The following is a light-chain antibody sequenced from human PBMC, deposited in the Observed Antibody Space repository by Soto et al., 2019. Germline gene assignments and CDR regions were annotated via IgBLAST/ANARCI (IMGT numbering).Light chain of an antibody. V-gene: IGKV1-39*01. CDR1: QSISNH. CDR2: AAS. CDR3: RQVYSFPRT. J-gene: IGKJ1*01. Sequence: DIQMTQSPSSLSASVEDRVIITCRASQSISNHLNWYQQKPGKAPQYLIQAASILQSGVPSRFSGSGSGTEFILTINHLQPEDFASYFCRQVYSFPRTFGLGTKVEI.